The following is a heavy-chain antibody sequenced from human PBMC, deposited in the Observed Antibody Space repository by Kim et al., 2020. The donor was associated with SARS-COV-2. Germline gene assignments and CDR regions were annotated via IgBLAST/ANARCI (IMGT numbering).Heavy chain of an antibody. J-gene: IGHJ5*02. Sequence: PPHKGRVTITLDTSHNQFSLKLSSVTAADTAVYYCARHAMTTDSLVWFDPWGQGTLVTVSS. CDR3: ARHAMTTDSLVWFDP. V-gene: IGHV4-59*08. D-gene: IGHD4-17*01.